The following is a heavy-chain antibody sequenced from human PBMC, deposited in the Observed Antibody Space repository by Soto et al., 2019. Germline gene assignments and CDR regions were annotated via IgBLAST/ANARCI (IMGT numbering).Heavy chain of an antibody. D-gene: IGHD3-10*01. V-gene: IGHV4-30-4*01. J-gene: IGHJ6*02. Sequence: QVQLQESGPRLVKPLQTLSLTCTVSGDSINSGDYYWSWIRQPPGRGLEWVGYSFYSGITDYNPSHKSRMTISMATSKNQFSLRLNSVTAAETAVYFCARWSGVGVAGMDVWGQGTTVSVSS. CDR2: SFYSGIT. CDR3: ARWSGVGVAGMDV. CDR1: GDSINSGDYY.